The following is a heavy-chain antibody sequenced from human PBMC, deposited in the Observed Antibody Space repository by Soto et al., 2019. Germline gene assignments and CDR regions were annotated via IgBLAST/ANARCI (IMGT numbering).Heavy chain of an antibody. J-gene: IGHJ6*02. V-gene: IGHV3-23*01. CDR2: ISGSGGST. D-gene: IGHD2-15*01. CDR1: GFTFSSYA. CDR3: ARGNEVVSGMDV. Sequence: GVLRLSCAASGFTFSSYAMSWVRQAPGKGLEWVSAISGSGGSTYYADSVKGRFTISRDNSKNTLYLQMNSLRAEDTAVYYCARGNEVVSGMDVWGQGTTVTVSS.